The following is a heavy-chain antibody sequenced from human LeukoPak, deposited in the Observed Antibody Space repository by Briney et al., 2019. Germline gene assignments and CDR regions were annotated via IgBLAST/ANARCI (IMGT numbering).Heavy chain of an antibody. D-gene: IGHD3-10*01. Sequence: GASVKVSCKASGYTFTSYDINWVRQATGQGLEWMGWMNPNSGNTGYAQKFQGRVTMTRNTSISTAYMELSSLRSEDTAVYYCARFPPRRRFGTSSIDYWGQGTLVTVSS. CDR1: GYTFTSYD. CDR2: MNPNSGNT. J-gene: IGHJ4*02. V-gene: IGHV1-8*01. CDR3: ARFPPRRRFGTSSIDY.